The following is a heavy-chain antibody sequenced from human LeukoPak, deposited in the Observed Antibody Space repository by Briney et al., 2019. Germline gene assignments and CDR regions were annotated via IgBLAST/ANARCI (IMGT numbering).Heavy chain of an antibody. Sequence: PGRSLRLSCAASGFTFSSYAMHWVRQAPGKGLEWVAVISYDGSNKYYADSVKGRFTISRDNSKNTLYLQMNSMRAEDTAVYYCARDLHPWELLHYYYMDVWGKGTTVTVSS. CDR1: GFTFSSYA. CDR2: ISYDGSNK. J-gene: IGHJ6*03. V-gene: IGHV3-30-3*01. D-gene: IGHD1-26*01. CDR3: ARDLHPWELLHYYYMDV.